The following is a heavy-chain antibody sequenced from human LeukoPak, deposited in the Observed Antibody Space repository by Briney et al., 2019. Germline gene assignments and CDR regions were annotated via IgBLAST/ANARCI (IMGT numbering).Heavy chain of an antibody. CDR3: AKDRRGGASYWYFVL. CDR1: GVTLSNYA. V-gene: IGHV3-23*01. Sequence: GGSLRLSCVASGVTLSNYAMSWARQAPGKGLEWVSGISSSGSGGNTYYADSVKGRFTISRDSSRNTLFLHMNTLRAEDTAIYSFAKDRRGGASYWYFVLWGRGTLVIVSS. CDR2: ISSSGSGGNT. D-gene: IGHD1-26*01. J-gene: IGHJ2*01.